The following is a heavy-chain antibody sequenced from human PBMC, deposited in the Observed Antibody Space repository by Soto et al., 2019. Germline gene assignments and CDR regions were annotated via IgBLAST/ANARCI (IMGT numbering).Heavy chain of an antibody. Sequence: QQQLHESGPGLLKPSETLSLTCTVSVGSISNSRYYWVWIRQPPGKELEWLGSIFYIGTTYYSPSLESPVTISVDTSMTHFSRTLTTVTAADTAVYYCAIQMHNSGKFVWVDSWGQGTLVTVTS. V-gene: IGHV4-39*01. CDR2: IFYIGTT. CDR3: AIQMHNSGKFVWVDS. CDR1: VGSISNSRYY. J-gene: IGHJ5*01. D-gene: IGHD3-10*01.